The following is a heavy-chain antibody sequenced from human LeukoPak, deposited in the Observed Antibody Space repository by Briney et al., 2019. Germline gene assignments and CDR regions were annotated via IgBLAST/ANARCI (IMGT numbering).Heavy chain of an antibody. CDR1: GFTFSNYN. V-gene: IGHV3-21*01. CDR3: ARAVVGSGYDYFDY. CDR2: ISSGGSYI. Sequence: GGSLRLSCAASGFTFSNYNMNWVRQAPGKGLEWVSFISSGGSYIYYTDSVKGRFTISRDNAKNSLFLQVNSLRAEDTAVYFCARAVVGSGYDYFDYWGQGTLVTVSS. J-gene: IGHJ4*02. D-gene: IGHD5-12*01.